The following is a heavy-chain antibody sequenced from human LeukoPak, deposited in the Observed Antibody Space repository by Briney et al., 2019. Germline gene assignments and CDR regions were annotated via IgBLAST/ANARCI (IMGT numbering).Heavy chain of an antibody. Sequence: SETLSLTCTVSGGSISSSSYYWGWIRQPPGKGLEWIGSIYYSGSTYYNPSLKSRVTISVDTSKNQFSLKLSSVTAADTAVYYCAVYDILTGTFDYWGQGTTVTVSS. V-gene: IGHV4-39*07. CDR3: AVYDILTGTFDY. CDR1: GGSISSSSYY. J-gene: IGHJ4*03. CDR2: IYYSGST. D-gene: IGHD3-9*01.